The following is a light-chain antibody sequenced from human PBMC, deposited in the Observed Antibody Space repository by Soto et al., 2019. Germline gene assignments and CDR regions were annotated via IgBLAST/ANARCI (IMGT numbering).Light chain of an antibody. CDR2: DAS. Sequence: EIVLTQSPATLSLSPGEGATLSCRASQSISTHLAWSQQRPGQAPRLLIYDASNRATGIPARFSGSGSGTDFTLTIKSLEPEDFAVYYCQQRSDWPPWTFGQGTKVEIK. CDR3: QQRSDWPPWT. CDR1: QSISTH. V-gene: IGKV3-11*01. J-gene: IGKJ1*01.